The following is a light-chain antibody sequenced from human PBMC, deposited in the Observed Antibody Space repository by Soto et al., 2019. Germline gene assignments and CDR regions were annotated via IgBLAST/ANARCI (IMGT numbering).Light chain of an antibody. CDR3: SSYTSSSTPYV. V-gene: IGLV2-14*01. J-gene: IGLJ1*01. Sequence: SLLTQPASLFGAPGQSVTLSCPGTSRGVGGYNYVSWYQQHPGKAPKLMIYDVSNRPSGVSNRFSGSKSGNTASLTISGLQAEDEADYYCSSYTSSSTPYVFGTGTKVTVL. CDR1: SRGVGGYNY. CDR2: DVS.